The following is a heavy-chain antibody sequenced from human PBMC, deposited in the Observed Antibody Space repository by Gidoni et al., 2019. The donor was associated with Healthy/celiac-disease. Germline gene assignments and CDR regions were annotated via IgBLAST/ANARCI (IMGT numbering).Heavy chain of an antibody. CDR1: GYTLTELS. D-gene: IGHD5-12*01. CDR2: FDPEDGET. Sequence: QVQLVQSGAEAKKPGASVKVSCKVSGYTLTELSMHCVRQAPGKGLEWMGGFDPEDGETIYAQKFQGRVTMTEDTSTDTAYMELSSLRSEDTAVYYCATGGLEGYYMDVWGKGTTVTVSS. V-gene: IGHV1-24*01. CDR3: ATGGLEGYYMDV. J-gene: IGHJ6*03.